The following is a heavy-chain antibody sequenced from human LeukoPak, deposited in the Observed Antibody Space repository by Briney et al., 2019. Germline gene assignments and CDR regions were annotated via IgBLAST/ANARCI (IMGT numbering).Heavy chain of an antibody. D-gene: IGHD3-10*01. CDR2: IKQDGSEK. J-gene: IGHJ4*02. CDR3: ASRPGAYYFDY. CDR1: GFTFSSYW. Sequence: PGGSLRLSCAASGFTFSSYWMSWVCQAPGKGLEWVANIKQDGSEKYYVDSVKGRFTISRDNAKNSLYLQMNSLRAEDTAVYYCASRPGAYYFDYWGQGTLATVSS. V-gene: IGHV3-7*01.